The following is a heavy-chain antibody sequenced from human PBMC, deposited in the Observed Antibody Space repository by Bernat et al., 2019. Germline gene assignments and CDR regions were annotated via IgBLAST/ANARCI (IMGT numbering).Heavy chain of an antibody. CDR1: GFTFSTYG. CDR2: ISNDGTNK. J-gene: IGHJ4*02. Sequence: QVQLVESGGGVVQPGRSLRLSCAASGFTFSTYGMQWVRQAPGKGLEWVALISNDGTNKYYADSVKGRFTISRDNSKNTLYLQMNSLRVVDTAVYYCAGGYYFGDYWGQGTLATVSS. D-gene: IGHD3-22*01. CDR3: AGGYYFGDY. V-gene: IGHV3-30*03.